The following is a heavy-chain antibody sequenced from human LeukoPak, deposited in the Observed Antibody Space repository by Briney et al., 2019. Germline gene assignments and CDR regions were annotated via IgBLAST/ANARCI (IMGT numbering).Heavy chain of an antibody. D-gene: IGHD3-22*01. CDR3: AREGSYLNSGGSYYLHWLDP. V-gene: IGHV3-21*01. CDR2: ISSSSSYI. J-gene: IGHJ5*02. Sequence: GGSLRLSCAASGFTLSSYTMNWVRQAPGKGLEWVSSISSSSSYIYYADSVKGRFTISRDNAKNTLYLQMNSLRAEDTAIYYCAREGSYLNSGGSYYLHWLDPWGQGTLVSVSS. CDR1: GFTLSSYT.